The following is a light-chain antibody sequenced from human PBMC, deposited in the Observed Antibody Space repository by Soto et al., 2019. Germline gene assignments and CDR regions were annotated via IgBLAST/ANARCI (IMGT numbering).Light chain of an antibody. Sequence: EIVMTQSPATLSVSPGERATLSCRARQSVSNNLAWYQQKPGQAPRLLIYGASTRATGIPARFSGSGSGTEFTLTISSLQSEDFAVYYCQQYNNWPPTFGQGTKVEIK. V-gene: IGKV3-15*01. J-gene: IGKJ1*01. CDR3: QQYNNWPPT. CDR2: GAS. CDR1: QSVSNN.